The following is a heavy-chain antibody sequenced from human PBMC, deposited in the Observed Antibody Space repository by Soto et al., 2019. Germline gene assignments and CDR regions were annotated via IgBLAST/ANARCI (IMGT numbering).Heavy chain of an antibody. J-gene: IGHJ6*04. CDR1: GFTFSSYG. CDR3: AKDLLRPGRAYGMDG. V-gene: IGHV3-30*18. CDR2: ISYDGSNK. Sequence: QVQLVESGGGVVQPGRSLRLSCAASGFTFSSYGMHWVRQAPGKGLEWVAVISYDGSNKYYADSVKGRFTISRDNSKNTLFLQMASLRAVDAAVYYCAKDLLRPGRAYGMDGWGEGTTVTVSS. D-gene: IGHD6-25*01.